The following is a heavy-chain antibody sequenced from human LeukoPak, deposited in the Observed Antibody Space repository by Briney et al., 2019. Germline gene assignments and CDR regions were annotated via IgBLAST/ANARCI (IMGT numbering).Heavy chain of an antibody. CDR3: ARASVVAGSGLDY. CDR2: INHRGST. V-gene: IGHV4-39*07. Sequence: SETLSLTCTVSGGSISSSSYYWSWIRQPPGKGLEWIGEINHRGSTNYNPSLKSRVTISVDRSKNQFSLKLNSVTAADTAVYYCARASVVAGSGLDYWGQGTLVTVSS. CDR1: GGSISSSSYY. J-gene: IGHJ4*02. D-gene: IGHD6-19*01.